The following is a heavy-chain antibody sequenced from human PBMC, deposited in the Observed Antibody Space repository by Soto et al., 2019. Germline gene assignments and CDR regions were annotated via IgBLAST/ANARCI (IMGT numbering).Heavy chain of an antibody. D-gene: IGHD2-21*02. CDR1: GGSFSGYY. CDR2: INHSGST. CDR3: ARHPSDFWFDP. Sequence: NPSETLSLTCAVYGGSFSGYYWTWIRQPPGTGLEWIGEINHSGSTNYNPSLKSRVTVSVDTSKNQFSLKLSSVTAADTAVYYCARHPSDFWFDPWGQGTLVTVSS. V-gene: IGHV4-34*01. J-gene: IGHJ5*02.